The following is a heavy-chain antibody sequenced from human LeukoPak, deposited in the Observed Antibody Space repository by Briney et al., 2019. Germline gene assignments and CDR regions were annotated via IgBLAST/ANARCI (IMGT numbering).Heavy chain of an antibody. V-gene: IGHV3-64D*06. D-gene: IGHD3-10*01. CDR2: ISSNGGST. CDR1: GFTFSSYA. Sequence: GGSLRLSCSASGFTFSSYAMHWVRQAPGKGLEYVSAISSNGGSTYYADSVKGRFTISRDNSKNTLYLQMSSLRAEDTAVYYCVKDGAIDVVRGVISPFNYWGQGTLVTVSS. J-gene: IGHJ4*02. CDR3: VKDGAIDVVRGVISPFNY.